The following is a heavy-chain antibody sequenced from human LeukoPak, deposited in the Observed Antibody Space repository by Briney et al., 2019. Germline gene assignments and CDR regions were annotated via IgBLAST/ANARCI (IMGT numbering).Heavy chain of an antibody. V-gene: IGHV1-2*02. CDR1: GYTFTGYY. CDR2: INPNSGGT. J-gene: IGHJ4*02. CDR3: ARDWGAAAGVVDY. Sequence: ASEKVSCKASGYTFTGYYMHWVRQAHGQGLEWMGWINPNSGGTNYAQKFQGSVTMTRDTSISTAYMELSRLRSDDTAVYYCARDWGAAAGVVDYWGQGTLVTVSS. D-gene: IGHD6-13*01.